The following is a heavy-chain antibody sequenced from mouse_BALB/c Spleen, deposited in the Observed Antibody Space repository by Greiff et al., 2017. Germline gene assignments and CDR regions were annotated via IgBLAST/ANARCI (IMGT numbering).Heavy chain of an antibody. CDR3: ARLGDGYPFAY. J-gene: IGHJ3*01. V-gene: IGHV5-12-2*01. CDR2: ISNGGGST. D-gene: IGHD2-3*01. CDR1: GFTFSSYT. Sequence: VQLKESGGGLVQPGGSLKLSCAASGFTFSSYTMSWVRQTPEKRLEWVAYISNGGGSTYYPDTVKGRFTISRDNAKNTLYLQMSSLKSEDTAMYYCARLGDGYPFAYWGQGTLVTVSA.